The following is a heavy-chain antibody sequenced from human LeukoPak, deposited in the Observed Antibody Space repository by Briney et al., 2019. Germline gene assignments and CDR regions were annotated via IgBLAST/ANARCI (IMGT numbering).Heavy chain of an antibody. J-gene: IGHJ4*02. CDR3: ARDKPFGDCADS. CDR1: GFTFSGYA. D-gene: IGHD2-21*02. Sequence: GGSLRLSCSASGFTFSGYAMHWVRQAPGKGLEYVSAISPNGGSTYYADSVRGRFSISRDNSKNTLYLQMSSLRAEDTAVYYCARDKPFGDCADSWGQGTLVTVSS. V-gene: IGHV3-64D*06. CDR2: ISPNGGST.